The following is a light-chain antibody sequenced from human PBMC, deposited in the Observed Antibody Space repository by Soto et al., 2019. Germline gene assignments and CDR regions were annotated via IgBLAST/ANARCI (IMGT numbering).Light chain of an antibody. V-gene: IGKV3-11*01. CDR1: QSIGSY. Sequence: EIVLTQSPATLSLSPGERATLSCRASQSIGSYLAWYQQKPGQAPRLLIYDASNRATGIPARFSGSGSGTDFTLTISSLEPEDFAVYYCQQRSNWPPEFGPGTKVDIK. CDR2: DAS. CDR3: QQRSNWPPE. J-gene: IGKJ3*01.